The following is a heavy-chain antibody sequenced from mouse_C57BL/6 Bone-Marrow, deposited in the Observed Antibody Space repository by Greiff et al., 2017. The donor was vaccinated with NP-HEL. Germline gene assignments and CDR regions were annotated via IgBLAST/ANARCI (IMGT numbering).Heavy chain of an antibody. J-gene: IGHJ4*01. V-gene: IGHV1-55*01. CDR3: ARSYGYYYAMDY. D-gene: IGHD2-10*02. Sequence: QVQLQQPGAELVKPGASVKMSCKASGYTFTSYWITWVKQRPGQGLEWIGDIYPGSGSTNYNEKFKSKATLTVDTSSSTAYMQLSSLTSDDSAVYYCARSYGYYYAMDYWGQGTSVTVSS. CDR1: GYTFTSYW. CDR2: IYPGSGST.